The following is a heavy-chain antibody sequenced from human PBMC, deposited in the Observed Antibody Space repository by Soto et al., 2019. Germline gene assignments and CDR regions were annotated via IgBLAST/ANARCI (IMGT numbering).Heavy chain of an antibody. J-gene: IGHJ5*02. D-gene: IGHD6-6*01. CDR3: VGEGGGGIAARLESYNWFDP. CDR2: IIPIFGTA. Sequence: QVQLVQSGAEVKKPGSSVKVSCKASGGTFSSYAISWVRQAPGQGLEWMGGIIPIFGTANYAQKFRGRVTITADEPRGTAFMGRGSVRAGERAGYYCVGEGGGGIAARLESYNWFDPWGQGTLVTVSS. V-gene: IGHV1-69*01. CDR1: GGTFSSYA.